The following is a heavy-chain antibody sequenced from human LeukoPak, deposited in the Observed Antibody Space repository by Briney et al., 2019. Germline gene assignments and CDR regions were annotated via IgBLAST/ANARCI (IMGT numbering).Heavy chain of an antibody. D-gene: IGHD3-16*01. CDR2: ISSSGSTI. V-gene: IGHV3-48*03. J-gene: IGHJ6*03. CDR3: ARVGGRYYYYYMDV. Sequence: GGSLRLSCAASGFTFSSYEMNWVRQAPGKGLEWVSYISSSGSTIYYADSVKGRFTISRDNAKNSLYLQMNSLRAEDTAVYYCARVGGRYYYYYMDVWGKGTTVTISS. CDR1: GFTFSSYE.